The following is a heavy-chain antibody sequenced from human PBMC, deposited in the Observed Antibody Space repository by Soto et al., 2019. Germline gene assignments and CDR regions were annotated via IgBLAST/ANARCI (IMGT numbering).Heavy chain of an antibody. V-gene: IGHV3-30-3*01. CDR1: GFSLTNYV. D-gene: IGHD3-22*01. Sequence: QVQLVESGGGVVQPGKSLRLSCAASGFSLTNYVLHWVRQIPGKGLEWVALISNDETNKAYADSVKGRFTISRDISKNTEYLQMDSLTIEDTAVYHCAREDYSSGYAGSFNNWGQGTLVNVSS. J-gene: IGHJ1*01. CDR2: ISNDETNK. CDR3: AREDYSSGYAGSFNN.